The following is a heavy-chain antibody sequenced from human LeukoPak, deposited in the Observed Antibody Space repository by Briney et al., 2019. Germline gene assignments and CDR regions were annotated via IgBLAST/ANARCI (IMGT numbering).Heavy chain of an antibody. CDR1: GGSISSYY. J-gene: IGHJ6*02. Sequence: SETLSLTCTVSGGSISSYYWSWIRQPPGKGLEWIGYIYYSGSTNYNPSLKSRVTISVDTSKNQFSLKLSSVTAADTAVYYCARVEPANYHYYGMDVWGQGTTVTVSS. CDR3: ARVEPANYHYYGMDV. V-gene: IGHV4-59*01. D-gene: IGHD1-14*01. CDR2: IYYSGST.